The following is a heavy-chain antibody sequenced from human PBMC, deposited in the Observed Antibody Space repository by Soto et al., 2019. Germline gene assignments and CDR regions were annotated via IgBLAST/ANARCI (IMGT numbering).Heavy chain of an antibody. CDR2: ISSSSSYI. Sequence: PGGSLRLSCAASGFTFSSYSMNWVRQAPGKGLEWVSSISSSSSYIYYADSVKGRFTISRDNAKNSLYLQMNSLRAEDTAVYYCERDLPEWARQGYWGQGTLVTVSS. J-gene: IGHJ4*02. CDR1: GFTFSSYS. D-gene: IGHD3-3*01. CDR3: ERDLPEWARQGY. V-gene: IGHV3-21*01.